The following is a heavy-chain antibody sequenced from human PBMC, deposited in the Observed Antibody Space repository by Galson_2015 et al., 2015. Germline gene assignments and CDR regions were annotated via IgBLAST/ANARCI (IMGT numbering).Heavy chain of an antibody. J-gene: IGHJ4*02. CDR1: GFSFSDSY. CDR2: ISTDGATI. CDR3: AGARIDQSTPGLFY. V-gene: IGHV3-11*01. Sequence: SLRLSCAASGFSFSDSYMNWLRQAPGKGLEWISYISTDGATIYYADSVQSRFTISRDDTKSSLYLQMDSLRAEDTAVYYCAGARIDQSTPGLFYWVRGTLVTVSS. D-gene: IGHD1-14*01.